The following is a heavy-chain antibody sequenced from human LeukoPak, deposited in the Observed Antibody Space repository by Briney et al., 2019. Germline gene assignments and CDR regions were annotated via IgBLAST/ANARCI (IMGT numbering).Heavy chain of an antibody. CDR1: GGSISSYY. V-gene: IGHV4-59*01. CDR2: IYYSGST. CDR3: ARVGERASRYFDY. J-gene: IGHJ4*02. D-gene: IGHD3-10*01. Sequence: SETLSLTCTVSGGSISSYYWSWIRQPPGKGLEWIGYIYYSGSTNYNPSLKSRVTISVDTSKNQFSLKLSSVTAADTAVYYCARVGERASRYFDYWGQRTLVTVSS.